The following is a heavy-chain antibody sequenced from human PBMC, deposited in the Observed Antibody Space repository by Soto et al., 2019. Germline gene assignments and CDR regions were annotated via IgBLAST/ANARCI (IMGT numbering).Heavy chain of an antibody. J-gene: IGHJ3*02. Sequence: GGSLRLSCAASGFTFSSYGMHWVRQAPGKGLEWVAVIWYDGSNKYYADSVKGRFTISRDNSKNTLYLQMNSLRAEDTAVYYCARFYLGGYYDDDAFDIWGQGTMVTVSS. V-gene: IGHV3-33*01. CDR3: ARFYLGGYYDDDAFDI. CDR1: GFTFSSYG. CDR2: IWYDGSNK. D-gene: IGHD3-22*01.